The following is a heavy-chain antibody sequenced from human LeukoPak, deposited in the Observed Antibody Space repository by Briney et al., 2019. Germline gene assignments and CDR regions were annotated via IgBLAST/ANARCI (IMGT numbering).Heavy chain of an antibody. Sequence: SETLSLTCAVYGGSFSGYYWSWLRQPPGKGLEWIGEINHSGSTNYNPSLKSRVTISVDTSKNQFSLKLSSVTAADTAVYYCARVLADYGMDVWGQGTTVTVSS. CDR2: INHSGST. J-gene: IGHJ6*02. CDR1: GGSFSGYY. V-gene: IGHV4-34*01. D-gene: IGHD2-8*02. CDR3: ARVLADYGMDV.